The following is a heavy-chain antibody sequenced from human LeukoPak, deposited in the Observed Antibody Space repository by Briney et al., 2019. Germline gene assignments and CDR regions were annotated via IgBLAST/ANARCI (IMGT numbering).Heavy chain of an antibody. CDR3: ARDRDYYDTSGYHTYYFDY. J-gene: IGHJ4*02. CDR2: TYYRSKWYH. D-gene: IGHD3-22*01. Sequence: SQTLSLTCALSGDSVSTNSAAWNWIRKSPSRGLEWLGRTYYRSKWYHDYAVSVKSRININSDTSKNQFSLQLNSVTPEDTAVYYCARDRDYYDTSGYHTYYFDYWGQGTLVTVSS. V-gene: IGHV6-1*01. CDR1: GDSVSTNSAA.